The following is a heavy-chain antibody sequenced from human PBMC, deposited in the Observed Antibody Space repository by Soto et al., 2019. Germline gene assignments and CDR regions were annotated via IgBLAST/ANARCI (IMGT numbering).Heavy chain of an antibody. D-gene: IGHD3-22*01. Sequence: GGSLRLSCAASGFSFSAYGMHWVRQAPGKGLEWVAMISYDGKKKYYADSVKGRFTISRDNTKNTLDLQIDGLGTEDTAVYYCAKDTYYLDNSGYSVVTYYFDSWGQGTLVTVSS. CDR3: AKDTYYLDNSGYSVVTYYFDS. CDR1: GFSFSAYG. J-gene: IGHJ4*02. CDR2: ISYDGKKK. V-gene: IGHV3-30*18.